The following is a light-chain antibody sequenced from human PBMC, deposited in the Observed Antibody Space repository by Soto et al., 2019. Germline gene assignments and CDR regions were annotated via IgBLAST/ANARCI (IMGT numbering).Light chain of an antibody. CDR2: DVS. J-gene: IGLJ2*01. Sequence: QSALTQPASVSGSPGQSITISCTGTSSDVGGYNYVSWYQQHPGKALKLMIYDVSNRPSGVSNRFSGSKSGNTASLTISGLQAEDEADYYCSSYTISSTPVVFGGGTKLTVL. CDR1: SSDVGGYNY. V-gene: IGLV2-14*01. CDR3: SSYTISSTPVV.